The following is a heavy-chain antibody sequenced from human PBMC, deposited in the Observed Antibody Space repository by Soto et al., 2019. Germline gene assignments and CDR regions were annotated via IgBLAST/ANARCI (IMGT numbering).Heavy chain of an antibody. J-gene: IGHJ4*02. CDR3: ARGSSARYQLQRDDFDY. V-gene: IGHV1-8*01. CDR2: MNPDSGSA. D-gene: IGHD2-2*01. CDR1: GYTFTSYD. Sequence: QVQLVQSGAAVKKPGASVQVSCKASGYTFTSYDINWVRQASGQGLEWMGWMNPDSGSADYAQKFQGRVTLTRDTSINPGSREVSSLRSDDTAAYWCARGSSARYQLQRDDFDYWGQGTPVTVSS.